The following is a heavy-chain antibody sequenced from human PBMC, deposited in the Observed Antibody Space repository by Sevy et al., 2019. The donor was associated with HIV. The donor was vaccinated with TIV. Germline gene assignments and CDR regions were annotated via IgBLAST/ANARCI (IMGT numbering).Heavy chain of an antibody. V-gene: IGHV1-24*01. CDR1: GNTLTELS. CDR2: FDPIHGER. J-gene: IGHJ5*02. Sequence: ASVKVSCKVSGNTLTELSMHWVRQSPGKGLEWMGSFDPIHGERIYAQKFQGRISMTADTSTETAYMELSSLSSEDTAVYSCATNSRYFSGSTWYWAGGLFDPWGQGTLVTVSS. D-gene: IGHD2-15*01. CDR3: ATNSRYFSGSTWYWAGGLFDP.